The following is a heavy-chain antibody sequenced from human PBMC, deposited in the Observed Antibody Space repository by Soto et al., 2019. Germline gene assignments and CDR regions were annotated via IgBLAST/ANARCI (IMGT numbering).Heavy chain of an antibody. V-gene: IGHV3-53*01. CDR2: IYSGGST. D-gene: IGHD3-22*01. Sequence: GGSLRLSXAASGFTVSRNYMSWVRQAPGKGLEWVSVIYSGGSTYYADSVKGRFTISRDNSKNTLYLQMNSLRAEDTAVYYCARDRTSGYYDSSGQYWYFDLWGRGTLVTVSS. J-gene: IGHJ2*01. CDR1: GFTVSRNY. CDR3: ARDRTSGYYDSSGQYWYFDL.